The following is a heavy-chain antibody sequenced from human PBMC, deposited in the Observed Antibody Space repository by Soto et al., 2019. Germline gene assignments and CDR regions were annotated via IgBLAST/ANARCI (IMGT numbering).Heavy chain of an antibody. D-gene: IGHD6-13*01. J-gene: IGHJ6*02. Sequence: GGCLRLSCAASRFTFSSYSMNWVRQAPGKGLEWVSSISSSSSYIYYADSVKGRFTISRDNAKNSLYLQMNSLRAEDTAVYYCARERGTAAGSTKTYYYYYGMDVWGQGTTVTVSS. CDR3: ARERGTAAGSTKTYYYYYGMDV. CDR2: ISSSSSYI. CDR1: RFTFSSYS. V-gene: IGHV3-21*01.